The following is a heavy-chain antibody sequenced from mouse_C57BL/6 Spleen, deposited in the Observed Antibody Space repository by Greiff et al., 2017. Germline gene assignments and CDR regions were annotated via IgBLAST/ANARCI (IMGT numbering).Heavy chain of an antibody. V-gene: IGHV1-39*01. J-gene: IGHJ4*01. CDR2: INPNYGTT. CDR3: AREGDYYGSSYAMDY. CDR1: GYSFTDYN. Sequence: VQLKESGPELVKPGASVKISCKASGYSFTDYNMNWVKQSNGKSLEWIGVINPNYGTTSYNQKFKGKATLTVDQSSSTAYMQLNRLTSEDSAVYYCAREGDYYGSSYAMDYWGQGTSVTVSS. D-gene: IGHD1-1*01.